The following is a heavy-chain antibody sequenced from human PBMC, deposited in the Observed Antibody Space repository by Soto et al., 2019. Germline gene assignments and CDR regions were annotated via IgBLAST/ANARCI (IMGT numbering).Heavy chain of an antibody. Sequence: GGSLRLSCAASGFTFSSYGMHWVRQAPGKGLEWVAVISYDGSNKYYADSVKGRFTISRDNSKNTLFLQMNSLRAEDTAVYYCAKSLSTATSFDYWGQGTPVTVSS. J-gene: IGHJ4*02. CDR1: GFTFSSYG. V-gene: IGHV3-30*18. CDR2: ISYDGSNK. CDR3: AKSLSTATSFDY.